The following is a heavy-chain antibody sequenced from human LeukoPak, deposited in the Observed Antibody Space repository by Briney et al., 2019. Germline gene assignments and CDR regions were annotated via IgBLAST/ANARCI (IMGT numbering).Heavy chain of an antibody. J-gene: IGHJ4*02. CDR1: GYTFTSYY. CDR3: ARIAYYYVSSEY. V-gene: IGHV1-46*01. D-gene: IGHD3-22*01. Sequence: ASVKVSCKASGYTFTSYYMHWVRQAPGQGLEWMGIINPSGGSTSYGQKFQGRVTMTRDMSTSTVYMELSSLRSEDTAVYYCARIAYYYVSSEYWGEGTLVTVSS. CDR2: INPSGGST.